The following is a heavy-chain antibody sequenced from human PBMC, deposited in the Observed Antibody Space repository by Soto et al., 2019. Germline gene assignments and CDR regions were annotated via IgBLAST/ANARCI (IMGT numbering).Heavy chain of an antibody. D-gene: IGHD1-26*01. CDR2: ISGSGGST. J-gene: IGHJ5*02. CDR1: GFTFGNYA. V-gene: IGHV3-23*01. CDR3: AKDSSQWEPTGGFDP. Sequence: GGSLRLSCTASGFTFGNYAMNWVRQAPGKGLEWVSSISGSGGSTYYADSVKGRFTISRDNSKNTLYLQMNSLRAEDTAVYYCAKDSSQWEPTGGFDPWGQGTLVTVSS.